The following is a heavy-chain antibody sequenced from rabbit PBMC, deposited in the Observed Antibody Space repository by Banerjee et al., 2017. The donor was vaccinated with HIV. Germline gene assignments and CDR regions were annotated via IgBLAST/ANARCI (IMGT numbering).Heavy chain of an antibody. J-gene: IGHJ3*01. CDR2: IDAGSSGRT. D-gene: IGHD6-1*01. CDR1: GFSFSSSYW. CDR3: ATDVTYGVAGYAYTLTRLDL. V-gene: IGHV1S40*01. Sequence: QSLEESGGDLVKPGASLTLTCTASGFSFSSSYWICWVRQAPGKGLEWSACIDAGSSGRTSYASWAKGRFTISKTSSTTVTLQMTSLTAADTATYFCATDVTYGVAGYAYTLTRLDLWGQGTLVTVS.